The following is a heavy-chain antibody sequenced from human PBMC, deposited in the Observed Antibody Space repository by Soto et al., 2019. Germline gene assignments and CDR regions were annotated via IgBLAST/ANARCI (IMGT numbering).Heavy chain of an antibody. CDR3: AGDRYSGSSTPWYFDL. V-gene: IGHV4-31*03. CDR1: GGSISSGGYY. D-gene: IGHD6-6*01. Sequence: QVQLQESGPGLVKPSQTLSLTCTVSGGSISSGGYYWSWIRQHPGKGLEWIGYIYYSGSTYYNPSRERRVTISAATSQNRFTRRLSSVTAADTAGYYCAGDRYSGSSTPWYFDLWGWGTLVTVSS. J-gene: IGHJ2*01. CDR2: IYYSGST.